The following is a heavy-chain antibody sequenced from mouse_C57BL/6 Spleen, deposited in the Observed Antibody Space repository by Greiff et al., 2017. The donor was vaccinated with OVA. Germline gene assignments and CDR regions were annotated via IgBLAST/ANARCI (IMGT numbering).Heavy chain of an antibody. V-gene: IGHV1-18*01. J-gene: IGHJ1*03. CDR3: ARRTEYSNEYFDV. CDR2: INPNNGGT. Sequence: EVKLEESGPELVKPGASVKIPCKASGYTFTDYNMDWVKQSHGKSLEWIGDINPNNGGTIYNQKFKGKATLTVDKSSNTAYMELRSLTSEDAAVYYCARRTEYSNEYFDVWGTGTTVTVS. CDR1: GYTFTDYN. D-gene: IGHD2-5*01.